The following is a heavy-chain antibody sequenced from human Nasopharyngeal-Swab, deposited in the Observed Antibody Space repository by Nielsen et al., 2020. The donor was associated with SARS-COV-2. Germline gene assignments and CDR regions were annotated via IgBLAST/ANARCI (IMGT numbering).Heavy chain of an antibody. Sequence: ASVKVSCKASGYTFTTYNVHWVRQAPGQGLEWMGRINPSGGDTGYAQKFQGRVTMTRDTSTSTVYMEVSSLRSEDTAVYYCANRRLEGTDVWGQGTTVTVSS. V-gene: IGHV1-46*01. CDR1: GYTFTTYN. D-gene: IGHD1-1*01. CDR2: INPSGGDT. CDR3: ANRRLEGTDV. J-gene: IGHJ6*02.